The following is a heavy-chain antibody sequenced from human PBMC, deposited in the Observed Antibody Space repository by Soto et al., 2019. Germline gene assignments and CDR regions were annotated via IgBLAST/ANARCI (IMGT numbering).Heavy chain of an antibody. D-gene: IGHD2-15*01. CDR2: IIPMFDTP. CDR1: GGTLSIDS. J-gene: IGHJ4*02. CDR3: ARSGGLDRDFNY. Sequence: SVKVSCKASGGTLSIDSFSWVRQAPGQGLEWMGGIIPMFDTPIYAQKFQDRVTITADESTSTAYMQLSSLRSGDTAVYYCARSGGLDRDFNYWGQGSLVTVSS. V-gene: IGHV1-69*13.